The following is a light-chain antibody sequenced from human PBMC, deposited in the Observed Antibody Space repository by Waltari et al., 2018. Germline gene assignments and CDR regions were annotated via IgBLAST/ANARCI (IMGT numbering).Light chain of an antibody. J-gene: IGLJ2*01. CDR1: TSNIGSHY. CDR3: VAWDDSRSGRL. V-gene: IGLV1-47*01. CDR2: KND. Sequence: QSVLPQPPSASGTPGQRVIISCSGGTSNIGSHYVYWYQHVPGTAPKLLIYKNDQRPSGVPDRFSASKSGTSASLAIVGLRSEDEATYYCVAWDDSRSGRLFGGGTKVTVL.